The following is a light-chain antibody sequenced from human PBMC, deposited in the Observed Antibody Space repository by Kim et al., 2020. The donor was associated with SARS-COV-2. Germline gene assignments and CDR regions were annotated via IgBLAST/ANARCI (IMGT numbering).Light chain of an antibody. CDR2: LNSDGSH. CDR3: QTWGTGTWV. J-gene: IGLJ3*02. V-gene: IGLV4-69*01. Sequence: SVKLTCTLSSGHSSYDIAWHQQQPEKGPRYLMKLNSDGSHTKGDGIPDRFSGSSSGAERYLTISSLQSEDEADYYCQTWGTGTWVFGGGTQLTVL. CDR1: SGHSSYD.